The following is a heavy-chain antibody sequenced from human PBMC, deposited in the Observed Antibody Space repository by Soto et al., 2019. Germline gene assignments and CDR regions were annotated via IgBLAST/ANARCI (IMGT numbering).Heavy chain of an antibody. CDR1: GGSISSGDYY. V-gene: IGHV4-30-4*01. Sequence: SETLSLTCTVSGGSISSGDYYWSWIRQPPGKGLEWIGYIYYSGSTYYNPSLKSRVTISVDTSKNQFSLKLSSVTAADTAVYYCARVWMITFGGVIVMSPLIDYWGQGTLVTVSS. J-gene: IGHJ4*02. CDR3: ARVWMITFGGVIVMSPLIDY. D-gene: IGHD3-16*02. CDR2: IYYSGST.